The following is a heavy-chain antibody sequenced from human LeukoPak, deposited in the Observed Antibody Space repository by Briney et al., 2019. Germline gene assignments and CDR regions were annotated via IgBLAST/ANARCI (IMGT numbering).Heavy chain of an antibody. CDR1: GFTFSSYW. V-gene: IGHV3-7*02. CDR3: AVWNDERRLDY. Sequence: PGGSLRLSCAASGFTFSSYWMSWVRQAPGKGLEWVANIKQDGSEKYYVDSVKGRFTISRDNAKNSLYLQMNSLRVEDTAVYYCAVWNDERRLDYWGQGTLVTVSS. D-gene: IGHD1-1*01. CDR2: IKQDGSEK. J-gene: IGHJ4*02.